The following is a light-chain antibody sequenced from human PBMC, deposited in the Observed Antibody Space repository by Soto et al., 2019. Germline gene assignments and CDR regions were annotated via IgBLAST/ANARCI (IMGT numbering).Light chain of an antibody. CDR2: GTT. J-gene: IGLJ2*01. V-gene: IGLV1-40*01. CDR1: SSNIGARYD. Sequence: QLVLAQPPSVSGAPGQGITISCTGNSSNIGARYDVHWYRQVPGTAPKLLIYGTTNRPSGVPDRFSGSKSATSASLDITGLQADDEAIYYCQSYDSSLNSVVFGGGTKVTVL. CDR3: QSYDSSLNSVV.